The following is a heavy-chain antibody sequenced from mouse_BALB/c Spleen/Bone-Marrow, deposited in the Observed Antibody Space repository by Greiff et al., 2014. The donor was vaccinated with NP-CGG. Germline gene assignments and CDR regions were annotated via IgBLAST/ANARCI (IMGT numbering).Heavy chain of an antibody. V-gene: IGHV14-3*02. CDR2: IEPANGNT. CDR3: AAYYYGSSQFAY. J-gene: IGHJ3*01. D-gene: IGHD1-1*01. Sequence: DVKLQESGAELVKPGASVKLSCTASGFNIKDTYMHWVKQRPEQGLEWIGRIEPANGNTKYDPKFQGKATITADTSSNTAYLQLSSLTSEDTAVYYCAAYYYGSSQFAYWGQGTLVTVSA. CDR1: GFNIKDTY.